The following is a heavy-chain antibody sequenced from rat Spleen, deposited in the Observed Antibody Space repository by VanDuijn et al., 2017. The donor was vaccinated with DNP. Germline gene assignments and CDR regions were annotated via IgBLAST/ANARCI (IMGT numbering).Heavy chain of an antibody. J-gene: IGHJ2*01. V-gene: IGHV5-58*01. D-gene: IGHD1-4*01. CDR3: AKDGTSDGYNHFDY. Sequence: EVQVVETGGGLVQPGRSLKLSCVASGFTFSSHWMYWIRQVPGQGLDWVSSINKDGGGTYYQDSVKGRFTISRDNAENTVYLQMNSLRSEDTATYYCAKDGTSDGYNHFDYWGQGVMVTVSS. CDR1: GFTFSSHW. CDR2: INKDGGGT.